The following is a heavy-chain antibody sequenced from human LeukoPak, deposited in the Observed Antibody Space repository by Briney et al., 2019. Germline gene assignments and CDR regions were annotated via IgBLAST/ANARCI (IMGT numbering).Heavy chain of an antibody. J-gene: IGHJ5*02. D-gene: IGHD6-13*01. CDR1: GGSISSSPYY. Sequence: SETLSLTCTVSGGSISSSPYYWGWIRQPPGKGLEWIGSIYHSGSTYYNPSLKSRVTISVDTSKNQFSLKLSSVTAADTAVYYCARGYYSSWYVNWFDPWGQGTLVTVSS. CDR3: ARGYYSSWYVNWFDP. CDR2: IYHSGST. V-gene: IGHV4-39*07.